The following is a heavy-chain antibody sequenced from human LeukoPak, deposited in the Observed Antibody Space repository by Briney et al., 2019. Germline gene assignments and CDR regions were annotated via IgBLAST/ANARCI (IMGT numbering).Heavy chain of an antibody. CDR3: ARERYSAYGNGYFDY. Sequence: TSETLSLTCTVPGGSISGYNWSWIRQPPGKGLEWIGYIYYSGSTNYNPSLKSRDTISADTSKNQCSLKLSSVTAADTAVYYCARERYSAYGNGYFDYWGQGTLVTVSS. V-gene: IGHV4-59*01. CDR1: GGSISGYN. D-gene: IGHD5-12*01. CDR2: IYYSGST. J-gene: IGHJ4*02.